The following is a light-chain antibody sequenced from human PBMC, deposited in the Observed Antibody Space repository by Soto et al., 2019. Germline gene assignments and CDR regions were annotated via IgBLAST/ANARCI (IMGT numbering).Light chain of an antibody. CDR2: AAS. CDR3: QQSYSTPIT. Sequence: DIQMTQSPSSLSASVGDRVAITCRASQSISSYLNWYQQKPGKAPKVLIYAASTLQSGVPSRFSGSGSGTDFTLTISSLQPEDFATYYCQQSYSTPITFGHGTRLEI. J-gene: IGKJ5*01. CDR1: QSISSY. V-gene: IGKV1-39*01.